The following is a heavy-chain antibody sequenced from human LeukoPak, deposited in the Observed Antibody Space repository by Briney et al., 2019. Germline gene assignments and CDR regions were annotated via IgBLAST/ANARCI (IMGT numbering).Heavy chain of an antibody. D-gene: IGHD6-13*01. V-gene: IGHV3-23*01. CDR3: ARGIAAAGTGLYN. CDR2: ISGSGGST. J-gene: IGHJ4*02. Sequence: GRSLRLSCAASGFTFSSYWMHWVRQAPGKGLEWVSAISGSGGSTYYADSVKGRFTISRDNSKNTLYLQINSLRAEDTAVYYCARGIAAAGTGLYNWGQGTLLTVSS. CDR1: GFTFSSYW.